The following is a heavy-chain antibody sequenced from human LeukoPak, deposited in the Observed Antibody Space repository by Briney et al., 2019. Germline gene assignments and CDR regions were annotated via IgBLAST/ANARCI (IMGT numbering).Heavy chain of an antibody. V-gene: IGHV1-2*02. CDR3: ARDLTLRYAHAFDI. D-gene: IGHD4-17*01. CDR2: INPNSGGT. J-gene: IGHJ3*02. CDR1: GSTFTGYY. Sequence: ASVKVSCKASGSTFTGYYMHWVRQAPGQGLEWMGWINPNSGGTNYAQKFQGRVTMTRDTSISTAYMELSRLRSDDTAVYYCARDLTLRYAHAFDIWGQGTMVTVSS.